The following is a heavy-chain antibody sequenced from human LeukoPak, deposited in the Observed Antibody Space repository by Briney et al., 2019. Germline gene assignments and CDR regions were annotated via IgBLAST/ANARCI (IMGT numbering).Heavy chain of an antibody. CDR1: GFTFSSYW. CDR2: INSDGSST. V-gene: IGHV3-74*01. D-gene: IGHD1-26*01. J-gene: IGHJ4*02. Sequence: GGSLRLSCAASGFTFSSYWMHWVRQAPGKGLVWVSRINSDGSSTSYADSVKGRFTISRDNAKNTLYLQMNSLRAEDTAVYYCAREVGAMELFDYGGQGTLVTVSS. CDR3: AREVGAMELFDY.